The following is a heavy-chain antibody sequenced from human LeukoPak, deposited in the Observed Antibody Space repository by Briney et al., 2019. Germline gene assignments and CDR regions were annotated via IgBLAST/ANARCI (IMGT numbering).Heavy chain of an antibody. J-gene: IGHJ4*02. V-gene: IGHV1-18*01. D-gene: IGHD1-26*01. CDR3: ARGLGGSGSYFLTFDY. Sequence: RASVKVSCKASGYTFTSYSINWARQAPGQGLERMGWISAYNGNTKYAQKVQGRVTMTTDTSTSTAYMELRSLRSDDTAVYYCARGLGGSGSYFLTFDYWGQGTLVTVSS. CDR1: GYTFTSYS. CDR2: ISAYNGNT.